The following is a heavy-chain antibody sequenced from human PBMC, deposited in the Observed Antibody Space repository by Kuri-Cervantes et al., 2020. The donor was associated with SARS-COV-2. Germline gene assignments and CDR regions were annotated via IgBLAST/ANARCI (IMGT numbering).Heavy chain of an antibody. CDR3: ARGWSGYSLDPPHFDY. CDR1: GYTFTGYY. J-gene: IGHJ4*02. Sequence: ASVKVSCKASGYTFTGYYMYWVRQAPGQGLEWMGWINPNSGGTNYAQKFPGRVTMTRDASISTAYMELSRLRSDDTAVYYCARGWSGYSLDPPHFDYWGQGTLVTVSS. V-gene: IGHV1-2*02. CDR2: INPNSGGT. D-gene: IGHD3-3*01.